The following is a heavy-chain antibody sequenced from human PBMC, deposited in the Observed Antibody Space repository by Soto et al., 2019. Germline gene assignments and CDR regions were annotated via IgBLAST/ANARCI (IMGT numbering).Heavy chain of an antibody. J-gene: IGHJ6*02. V-gene: IGHV3-23*01. Sequence: EVQLLESGGGLIQPGGSLRLSCAASGFTFSSHAMTWVRQAPGEGLEWVSAINTNGGSTYYADSVKGRFTISRDNSKNTLDLQMSSLRVEDTAVYHCARVDSPTIRAGRDVWGQGTTVTVSS. CDR3: ARVDSPTIRAGRDV. CDR2: INTNGGST. D-gene: IGHD3-22*01. CDR1: GFTFSSHA.